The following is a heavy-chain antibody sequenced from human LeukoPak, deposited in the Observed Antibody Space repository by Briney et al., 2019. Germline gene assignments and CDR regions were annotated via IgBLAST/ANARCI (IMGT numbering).Heavy chain of an antibody. D-gene: IGHD3-10*01. V-gene: IGHV1-69*06. Sequence: GASVKVSCKASGGTFSSYAISWVRQAPRQGLEWMGEIIPIFGTANYAQKFQGRVTITADKSTSTAYMELSSLRSEDTAVYYCARGRFGRGAFDIWGQGTMVTVSS. CDR2: IIPIFGTA. CDR3: ARGRFGRGAFDI. CDR1: GGTFSSYA. J-gene: IGHJ3*02.